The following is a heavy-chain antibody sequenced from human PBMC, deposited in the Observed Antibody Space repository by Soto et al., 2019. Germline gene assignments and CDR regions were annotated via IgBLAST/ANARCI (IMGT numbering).Heavy chain of an antibody. CDR1: GGSISSYY. D-gene: IGHD3-10*01. CDR3: ARINYGSGSYKIKKNNWFDP. J-gene: IGHJ5*02. Sequence: SETLSLTCTVSGGSISSYYWSWIRQPPGKGLEWIGYIYYSGSTNYNPSLKSRVTISVDTSKNQFSLKLSSVTAADTAVYYCARINYGSGSYKIKKNNWFDPWGQGTLVTVSS. CDR2: IYYSGST. V-gene: IGHV4-59*01.